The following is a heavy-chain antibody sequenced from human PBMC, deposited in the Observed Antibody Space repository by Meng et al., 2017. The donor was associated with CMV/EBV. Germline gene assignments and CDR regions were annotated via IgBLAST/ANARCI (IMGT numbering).Heavy chain of an antibody. CDR3: ARETTGSAYGDYDDAFDI. CDR1: GDSVSSTSAA. CDR2: TYYRSKWST. V-gene: IGHV6-1*01. J-gene: IGHJ3*02. D-gene: IGHD4-17*01. Sequence: SDTLSLTCAISGDSVSSTSAAWNWIRQSPSRGLEWLGRTYYRSKWSTDYAVSVKSRITINPDTSKNQFSLQLNSVTPEDTAVYYCARETTGSAYGDYDDAFDIWGQGTMVTVSS.